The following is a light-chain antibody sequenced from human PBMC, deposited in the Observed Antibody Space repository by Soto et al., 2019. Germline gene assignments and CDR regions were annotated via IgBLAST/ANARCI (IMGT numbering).Light chain of an antibody. CDR3: SSYTTTNTYV. CDR1: SSDVGGYNS. CDR2: EVN. J-gene: IGLJ1*01. V-gene: IGLV2-14*01. Sequence: LTQPASVSGSPGQSITISCTGTSSDVGGYNSVSWYQQEPGKAPKLMIYEVNNRFSGVSNRFSGSKSGNTASLTISGLLTEDEADYYCSSYTTTNTYVFGTGTKVTVL.